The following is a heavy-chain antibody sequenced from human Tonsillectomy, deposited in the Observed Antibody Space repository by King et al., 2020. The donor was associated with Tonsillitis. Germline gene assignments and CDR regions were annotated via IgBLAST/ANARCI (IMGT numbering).Heavy chain of an antibody. V-gene: IGHV4-59*01. CDR2: IYYSGST. CDR1: GGSISSYY. Sequence: QLQESGPGLVKPSETLSLTCTVSGGSISSYYWSWIRQPPGKGLEWIGYIYYSGSTNYNPSLKSRVTISVDTSKNQFSLKLSSVTAADTAVYYCARDRARFDYRGQGTLVTVSS. J-gene: IGHJ4*02. CDR3: ARDRARFDY. D-gene: IGHD3-10*01.